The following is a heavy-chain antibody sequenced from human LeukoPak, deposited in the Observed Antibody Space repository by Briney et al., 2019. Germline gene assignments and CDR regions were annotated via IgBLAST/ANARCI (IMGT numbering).Heavy chain of an antibody. V-gene: IGHV1-69*06. D-gene: IGHD3-10*01. J-gene: IGHJ4*02. CDR1: GGTSSSYA. CDR3: ARDIQNYYGSGSYYGLFDY. Sequence: SVKVSCKASGGTSSSYAISWVRQAPGQGLEWMGRIIPIFGTANYAQKFQGRVTITADKSTSTAYMELSSLRSEDTAVYYCARDIQNYYGSGSYYGLFDYWGQGTLVAVSS. CDR2: IIPIFGTA.